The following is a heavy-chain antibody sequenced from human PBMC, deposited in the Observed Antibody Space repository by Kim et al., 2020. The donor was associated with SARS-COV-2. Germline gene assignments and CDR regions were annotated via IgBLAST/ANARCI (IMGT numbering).Heavy chain of an antibody. V-gene: IGHV3-66*01. J-gene: IGHJ4*02. CDR2: T. CDR3: ARDLAIAVVAGG. Sequence: TYSDDSGKGRFTISRDNSKNTLYLQMNSLRAEDTAVYYCARDLAIAVVAGGWGQGTLVTVSS. D-gene: IGHD6-19*01.